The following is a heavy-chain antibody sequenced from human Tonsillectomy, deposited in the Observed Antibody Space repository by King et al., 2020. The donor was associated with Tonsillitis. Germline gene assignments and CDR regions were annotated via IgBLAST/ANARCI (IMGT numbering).Heavy chain of an antibody. V-gene: IGHV4-59*01. CDR1: GGSIRSYY. Sequence: VQLQESGPGLVKPSETLSLPCTVSGGSIRSYYCSLIRQPPGKGLEWIGYIYYSGSTNYNPSLKSRVTISVDTSNNQFSLKLSSLTAANTAVYYFPREGGNYGAGPDWGSYYGMDVSGQGTTVTVSS. D-gene: IGHD3-10*01. CDR2: IYYSGST. J-gene: IGHJ6*02. CDR3: PREGGNYGAGPDWGSYYGMDV.